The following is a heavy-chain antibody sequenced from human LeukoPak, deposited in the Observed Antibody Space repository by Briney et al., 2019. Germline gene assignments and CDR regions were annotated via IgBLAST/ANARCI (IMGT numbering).Heavy chain of an antibody. D-gene: IGHD3-10*02. CDR1: GFTLSNYW. CDR2: MNSDGSST. J-gene: IGHJ6*04. CDR3: AELGITMIGGV. V-gene: IGHV3-74*01. Sequence: GGSLRLSCAASGFTLSNYWMHWVRQAPGKGPVWVSRMNSDGSSTTYADSVKGRFTISRDNAKNSLYLQMNSLRAEDTAVYYCAELGITMIGGVWGKGTTVTISS.